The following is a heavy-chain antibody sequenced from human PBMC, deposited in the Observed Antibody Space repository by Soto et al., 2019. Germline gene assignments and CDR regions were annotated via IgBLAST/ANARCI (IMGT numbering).Heavy chain of an antibody. V-gene: IGHV4-59*01. CDR2: IYYSGSI. CDR3: ARDVTLRYMVRGVTVYYYGMDV. CDR1: GGSISSYY. Sequence: SETLSLTCTVSGGSISSYYWSWIRQPPGKGLEWIGYIYYSGSINYNPSLKSRVTISVGTSKNQFSLKLSSVTAADTAVYYGARDVTLRYMVRGVTVYYYGMDVWGQGTTVTVSS. D-gene: IGHD3-10*01. J-gene: IGHJ6*02.